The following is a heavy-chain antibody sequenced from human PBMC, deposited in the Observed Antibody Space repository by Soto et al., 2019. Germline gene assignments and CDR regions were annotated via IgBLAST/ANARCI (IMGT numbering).Heavy chain of an antibody. J-gene: IGHJ3*02. V-gene: IGHV1-18*04. Sequence: ASVKVSCKASGYTFTSYGISWVRQAPGQGLEWMGWISAYNGNTNYAQKLQGRVTMTTDTSTSTAYMELRSLRSDDTAVYYCARDHSSGWYPDAFDIWGQGTMVTVS. CDR2: ISAYNGNT. CDR1: GYTFTSYG. CDR3: ARDHSSGWYPDAFDI. D-gene: IGHD6-19*01.